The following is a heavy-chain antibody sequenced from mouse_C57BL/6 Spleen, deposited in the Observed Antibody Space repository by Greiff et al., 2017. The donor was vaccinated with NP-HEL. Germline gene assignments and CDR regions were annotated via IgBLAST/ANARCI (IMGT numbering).Heavy chain of an antibody. Sequence: VQLKESGPELVKPGASVKISCKASGYSFTGYYMHWVKQSPGNILDWIGYIYPYNGVSSYNQKFKGKATLTVDKSSSTAYMELRSLTSEDSAVDYCAREGYGSIYPWYFDVWGTGTTVTVSS. CDR1: GYSFTGYY. J-gene: IGHJ1*03. V-gene: IGHV1-31*01. CDR2: IYPYNGVS. CDR3: AREGYGSIYPWYFDV. D-gene: IGHD1-1*01.